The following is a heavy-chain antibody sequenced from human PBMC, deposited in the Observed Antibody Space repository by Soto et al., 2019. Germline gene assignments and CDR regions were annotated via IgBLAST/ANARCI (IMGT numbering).Heavy chain of an antibody. CDR3: ARDGPTMMATIALDY. D-gene: IGHD5-12*01. CDR2: ISYDGSNK. CDR1: GFTFSSYA. J-gene: IGHJ4*02. V-gene: IGHV3-30-3*01. Sequence: GALRLSCAASGFTFSSYAMHWVRQAPGKGLEWVAVISYDGSNKYYADSVKGRFTISRDNSKNTLYLQMNSLRAEDTAVYYCARDGPTMMATIALDYWGQGT.